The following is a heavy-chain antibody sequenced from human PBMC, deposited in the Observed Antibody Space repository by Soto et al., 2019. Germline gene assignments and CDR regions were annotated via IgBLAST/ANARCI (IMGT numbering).Heavy chain of an antibody. D-gene: IGHD1-26*01. Sequence: QVQLVQSGAEVKKPGSSVKVSCTASGGTFSSYAISWVRQAPGQGLEWMGGIIPIFGTANYAQKFQGRVTMSAHKSSSTACVELSSRISEDTTVYYCAMGGLEWGLLFPNHLFGMDVWCHGTTVTVSS. CDR2: IIPIFGTA. V-gene: IGHV1-69*06. CDR1: GGTFSSYA. CDR3: AMGGLEWGLLFPNHLFGMDV. J-gene: IGHJ6*02.